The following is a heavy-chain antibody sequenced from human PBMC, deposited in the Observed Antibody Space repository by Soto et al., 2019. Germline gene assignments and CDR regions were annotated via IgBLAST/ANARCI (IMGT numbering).Heavy chain of an antibody. V-gene: IGHV3-30*19. CDR2: TPYDGSDK. CDR3: ARWGTTGGLDV. CDR1: GFTFRSYV. J-gene: IGHJ1*01. Sequence: QVQLVESGGGVVQPGTSLRVSCVGSGFTFRSYVIHWVRQAPGKGLEWVALTPYDGSDKYYGDSVRGRFTISRDNSRNTVDLQMDSLSLEDTALYYCARWGTTGGLDVWGQGTLVSVSS. D-gene: IGHD3-16*01.